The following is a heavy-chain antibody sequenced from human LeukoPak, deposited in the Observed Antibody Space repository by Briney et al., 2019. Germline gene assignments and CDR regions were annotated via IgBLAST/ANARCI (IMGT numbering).Heavy chain of an antibody. V-gene: IGHV3-49*04. D-gene: IGHD4-17*01. Sequence: GGSLRLSCTASGFIFGDYPMNWVRQAPGKGLEWVGLIRSKAYGGTTEYAASAKGRFTISRDDSKGIAYLQMNSLKAEDTAVYYCSRVLTNYGSLTWFDPWGQGTLVTVSS. J-gene: IGHJ5*02. CDR1: GFIFGDYP. CDR3: SRVLTNYGSLTWFDP. CDR2: IRSKAYGGTT.